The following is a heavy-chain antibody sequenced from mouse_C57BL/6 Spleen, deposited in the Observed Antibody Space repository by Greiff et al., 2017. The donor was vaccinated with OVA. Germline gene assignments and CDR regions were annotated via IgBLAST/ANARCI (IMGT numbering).Heavy chain of an antibody. J-gene: IGHJ4*01. CDR3: ARRHTTGGAMDY. Sequence: QVQLQQPGAELVKPGASVKLSCKASGYTFTSYWMQWVKPRPGQGLEWIGEIDPSDSYTNYTQKFKGKATLTVDTSSSTAYMQLSSLTSEDSAVYYCARRHTTGGAMDYWGQGTSVTVSS. D-gene: IGHD5-1-1*01. V-gene: IGHV1-50*01. CDR1: GYTFTSYW. CDR2: IDPSDSYT.